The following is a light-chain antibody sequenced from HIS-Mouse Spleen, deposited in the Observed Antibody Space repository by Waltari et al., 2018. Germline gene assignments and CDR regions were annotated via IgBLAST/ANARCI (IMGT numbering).Light chain of an antibody. CDR1: SPNIGSNT. CDR2: SNN. Sequence: QSVLTQPPSASGTPGQRVTISCSGSSPNIGSNTVNWYQQLPRTAPKLLIYSNNQRPSGVPDRFSGSKSGTSASLAISGLQSEDEADYYCAAWDDSLNGPVFGGGTKLTVL. J-gene: IGLJ2*01. V-gene: IGLV1-44*01. CDR3: AAWDDSLNGPV.